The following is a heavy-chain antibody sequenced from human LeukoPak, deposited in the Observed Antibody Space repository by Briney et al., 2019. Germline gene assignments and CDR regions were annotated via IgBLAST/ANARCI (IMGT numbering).Heavy chain of an antibody. CDR1: GFTVSSNY. Sequence: GGSLRLSCAASGFTVSSNYMSWVRQAPGKGLEWVSVIYSGGSTYYADSAKGRFTISRDNSKNTLYLQMNSLRAEDTAVYYCATSRMTTVTTRQNYYYGMDVWGQGTTVTVSS. CDR3: ATSRMTTVTTRQNYYYGMDV. CDR2: IYSGGST. J-gene: IGHJ6*02. V-gene: IGHV3-66*01. D-gene: IGHD4-17*01.